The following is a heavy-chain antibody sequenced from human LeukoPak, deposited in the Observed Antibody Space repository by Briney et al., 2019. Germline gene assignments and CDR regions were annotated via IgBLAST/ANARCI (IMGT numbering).Heavy chain of an antibody. J-gene: IGHJ4*02. CDR3: ARAIGIAGGY. CDR2: IKQDGSEK. Sequence: PGGSLRLSCAASGFTIGYYWMTWVRQAPGKGLEWVANIKQDGSEKYYVNSVKGRFTISRDNAKNSVYLQMSSLRAEDTAVYYCARAIGIAGGYWGQGTLVTVSS. D-gene: IGHD6-19*01. V-gene: IGHV3-7*01. CDR1: GFTIGYYW.